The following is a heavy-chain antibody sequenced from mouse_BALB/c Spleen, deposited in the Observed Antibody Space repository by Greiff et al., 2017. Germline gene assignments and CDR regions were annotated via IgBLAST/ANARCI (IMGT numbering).Heavy chain of an antibody. V-gene: IGHV1-7*01. J-gene: IGHJ2*01. D-gene: IGHD2-14*01. CDR1: GYTFTSYW. CDR3: ARYRYEYYFDY. CDR2: INPSTGYT. Sequence: QVQLKESGAELAKPGASVKMSCKASGYTFTSYWMHWVKQRPGQGLEWIGYINPSTGYTEYNQKFKDKATLTADKSSSTAYMQLSSLTSEDSAVYYCARYRYEYYFDYWGQGTTLTVSS.